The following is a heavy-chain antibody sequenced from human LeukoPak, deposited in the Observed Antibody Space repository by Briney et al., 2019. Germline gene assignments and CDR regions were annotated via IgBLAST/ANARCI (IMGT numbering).Heavy chain of an antibody. J-gene: IGHJ6*03. V-gene: IGHV1-46*01. CDR3: ARDPSPIVATIGGYYYYYMDV. CDR1: GYTFTSYY. Sequence: ASVKVSCKASGYTFTSYYMHWVRQAPGQGLEWMGIINPSGGSTSYAQKFQGRVTMTRDMSTSTVYMELSSLRSEDTAVYYCARDPSPIVATIGGYYYYYMDVWGKGTTVTVSS. D-gene: IGHD5-12*01. CDR2: INPSGGST.